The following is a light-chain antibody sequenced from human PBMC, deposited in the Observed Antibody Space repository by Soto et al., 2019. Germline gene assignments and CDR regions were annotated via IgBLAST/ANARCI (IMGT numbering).Light chain of an antibody. CDR1: QSVSSSY. Sequence: ESVLTQSPGTLSLSPGERATLSCRASQSVSSSYLAWYQQKPGQTPRLLIYGASSRATGIPERFSGSGSGTDFTLTSSSLEPEDFAVYYCQQYGSSPPVTFGQGTKVQIK. V-gene: IGKV3-20*01. CDR3: QQYGSSPPVT. J-gene: IGKJ1*01. CDR2: GAS.